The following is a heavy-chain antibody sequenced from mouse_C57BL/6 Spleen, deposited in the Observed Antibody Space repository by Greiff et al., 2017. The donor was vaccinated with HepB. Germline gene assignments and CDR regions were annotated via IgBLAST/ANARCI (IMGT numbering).Heavy chain of an antibody. CDR3: TTIITAVGATRAY. J-gene: IGHJ3*01. CDR2: IDPENGDT. V-gene: IGHV14-4*01. CDR1: GFNIKDDY. D-gene: IGHD1-1*01. Sequence: EVQLQQSGAELVRPGASVKLSCTASGFNIKDDYMHWVKQRPDQGLERIGWIDPENGDTEYASKFQGKDTITADTSSNTAYLQLSSLTSEDTAVYYGTTIITAVGATRAYWGQVTLVTVSA.